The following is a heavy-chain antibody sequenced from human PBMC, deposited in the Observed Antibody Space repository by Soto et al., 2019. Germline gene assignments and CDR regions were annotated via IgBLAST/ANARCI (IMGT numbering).Heavy chain of an antibody. CDR2: INPNGGGT. Sequence: ASVKVSCKASGYAFTAYYIHWVRQAPGQGLEWMGWINPNGGGTKYAQKFQGRVTMTRDTSINTAYMELTRLTSDDTAVYYCARAVHTMIQGVRFRVDQWGQGTLVTVSS. CDR1: GYAFTAYY. J-gene: IGHJ4*02. D-gene: IGHD3-10*01. CDR3: ARAVHTMIQGVRFRVDQ. V-gene: IGHV1-2*02.